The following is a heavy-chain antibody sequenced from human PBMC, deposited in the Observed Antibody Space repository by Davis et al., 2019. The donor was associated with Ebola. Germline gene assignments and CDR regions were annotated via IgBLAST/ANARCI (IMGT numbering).Heavy chain of an antibody. Sequence: AASVKVSCKASGYTFTNYGITWVRQAPGQGLEWMGWINPHNGNTNYAQNVQGRVIMTSDTATTTAYMEVGSLRSDDTAVYYCARDRITAPFDYWGQGTLVTVSS. CDR1: GYTFTNYG. CDR2: INPHNGNT. V-gene: IGHV1-18*04. CDR3: ARDRITAPFDY. J-gene: IGHJ4*02. D-gene: IGHD1-14*01.